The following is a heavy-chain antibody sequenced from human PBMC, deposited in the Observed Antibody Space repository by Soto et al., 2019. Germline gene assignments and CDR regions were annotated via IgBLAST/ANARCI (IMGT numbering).Heavy chain of an antibody. CDR3: ARHSPYSSSWYEYDWFDP. CDR1: GGSISSSSYY. CDR2: IYYSGST. Sequence: PSETLSLTCTVSGGSISSSSYYWGWIRQPPGKGLEWIGSIYYSGSTYYNPSLKSRVTISVDTSKNQFSLRLSSVTAADTAVYYCARHSPYSSSWYEYDWFDPWGQGTLVTVSS. V-gene: IGHV4-39*01. J-gene: IGHJ5*02. D-gene: IGHD6-13*01.